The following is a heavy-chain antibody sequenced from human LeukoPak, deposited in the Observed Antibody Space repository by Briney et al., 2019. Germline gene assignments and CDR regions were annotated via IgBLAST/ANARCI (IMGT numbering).Heavy chain of an antibody. CDR2: IIPIFGTA. V-gene: IGHV1-69*13. Sequence: ASVKVSCKASGGTFISYAISWVRQAPGQGLEWMGGIIPIFGTANYAQKFQGRVTITADESTSTAYMELSSLRSEDTAVYYCARPPEYSSGWYPLDYWGQGTLVTVSS. D-gene: IGHD6-19*01. CDR1: GGTFISYA. CDR3: ARPPEYSSGWYPLDY. J-gene: IGHJ4*02.